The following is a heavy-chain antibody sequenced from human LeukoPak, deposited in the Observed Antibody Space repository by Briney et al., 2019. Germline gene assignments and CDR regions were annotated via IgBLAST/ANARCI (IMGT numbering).Heavy chain of an antibody. CDR1: GGSISSDY. Sequence: SETLSLTCTVSGGSISSDYWSWIRQPAGKGLEWIGRIYTSGSTNYNPSLKSRVTISVDKSKNQFSLKLSSVTAADTAVYYCARVGDDYGDYWGQGTLVTVSS. CDR2: IYTSGST. J-gene: IGHJ4*02. V-gene: IGHV4-4*07. D-gene: IGHD1-26*01. CDR3: ARVGDDYGDY.